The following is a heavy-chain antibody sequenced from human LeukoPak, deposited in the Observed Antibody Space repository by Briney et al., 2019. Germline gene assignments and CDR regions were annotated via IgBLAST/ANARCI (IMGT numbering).Heavy chain of an antibody. J-gene: IGHJ4*02. Sequence: SETLSLTCTVSGGSVSSGSYYWSWIRQPPGKGLEWIGYIYYSGSTNYNPSLKSRVTISIDTSKNQFSLKLSSVTAADTAVYYCARESSGWYYFDYWGQGTLVTVSS. CDR2: IYYSGST. D-gene: IGHD6-19*01. CDR1: GGSVSSGSYY. CDR3: ARESSGWYYFDY. V-gene: IGHV4-61*01.